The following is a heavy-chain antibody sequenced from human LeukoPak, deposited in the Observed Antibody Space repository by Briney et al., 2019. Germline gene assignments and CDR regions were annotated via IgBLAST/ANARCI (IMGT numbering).Heavy chain of an antibody. D-gene: IGHD2-15*01. V-gene: IGHV1-8*01. CDR2: MNPNSGNT. Sequence: ASVKVSCKASGYTFTNYDINWVRQATGQGLEWMGWMNPNSGNTGYAQKFQGRVTMTRNTSISTAYMELSSLRSEDTAVYYCARGRGWRYCSGGSCYGKDYWGQGTLSPSPQ. CDR3: ARGRGWRYCSGGSCYGKDY. J-gene: IGHJ4*02. CDR1: GYTFTNYD.